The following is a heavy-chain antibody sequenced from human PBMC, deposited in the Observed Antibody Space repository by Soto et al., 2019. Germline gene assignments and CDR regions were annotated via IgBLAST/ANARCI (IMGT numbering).Heavy chain of an antibody. D-gene: IGHD5-12*01. J-gene: IGHJ6*02. CDR1: GGSISSYY. CDR2: IYYSGST. CDR3: ARGSGYDSPGAYHYYGMDV. Sequence: PSETLSLTCTVSGGSISSYYWSWIRQPPGKGLEWIGYIYYSGSTNYNPSLKSRVTISVDTSKNQFSLKLSSVTAADTAVYYCARGSGYDSPGAYHYYGMDVWGQGTTVTVSS. V-gene: IGHV4-59*01.